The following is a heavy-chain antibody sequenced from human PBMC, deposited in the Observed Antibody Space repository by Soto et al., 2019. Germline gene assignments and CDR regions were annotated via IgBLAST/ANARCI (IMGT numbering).Heavy chain of an antibody. CDR2: IYHSGST. CDR1: GGSISSGGYS. Sequence: PSETLSLTCAVSGGSISSGGYSWSWIRQPPGKGLEWIGYIYHSGSTYYNTSLKSRVTISVDRSKNQFSLKLSSVTAADTAVYYCASYNSHAFDIWGQGTMVTVS. D-gene: IGHD3-22*01. J-gene: IGHJ3*02. V-gene: IGHV4-30-2*01. CDR3: ASYNSHAFDI.